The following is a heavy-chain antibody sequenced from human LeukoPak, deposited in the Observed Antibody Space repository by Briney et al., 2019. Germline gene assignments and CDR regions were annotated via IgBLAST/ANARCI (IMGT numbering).Heavy chain of an antibody. J-gene: IGHJ4*02. V-gene: IGHV4-59*08. D-gene: IGHD4-17*01. Sequence: SETLSLTCTVSGGSINSYYWTWIRQPPGKGLEWIGCVSSTGATNYSPSLKSRLTMSLDTSQKQFSLKLTSVTAADTAVYYCARQPDYDDQVFDHWGQGTLVTVSS. CDR3: ARQPDYDDQVFDH. CDR2: VSSTGAT. CDR1: GGSINSYY.